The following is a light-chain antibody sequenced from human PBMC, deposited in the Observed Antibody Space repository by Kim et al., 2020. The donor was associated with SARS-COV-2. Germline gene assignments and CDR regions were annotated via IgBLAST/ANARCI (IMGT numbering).Light chain of an antibody. CDR3: GTWDSSLSAGEV. CDR1: SSNIGNNY. V-gene: IGLV1-51*01. Sequence: QKVTSSCSGSSSNIGNNYVSWYQQLPGTAPKLLIYDNNKRPSGIPDRFSGSKSGTSATLGITGLQTGDEADYYCGTWDSSLSAGEVFGGGTQLTVL. CDR2: DNN. J-gene: IGLJ2*01.